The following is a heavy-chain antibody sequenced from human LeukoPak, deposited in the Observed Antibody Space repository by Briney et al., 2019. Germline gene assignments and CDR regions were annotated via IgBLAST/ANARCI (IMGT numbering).Heavy chain of an antibody. CDR2: ISGSGGGT. CDR1: GFTFSSSA. J-gene: IGHJ4*02. D-gene: IGHD3-22*01. CDR3: ARDRYYYDTSGYYYFDY. Sequence: GGSLRLSCATSGFTFSSSAMSWVRQPPGKGLAWVSTISGSGGGTYYADSVKGRFTISRDNAKNSLYLQMNSLRAEDTAVYYCARDRYYYDTSGYYYFDYWGQGTLVTVSS. V-gene: IGHV3-23*01.